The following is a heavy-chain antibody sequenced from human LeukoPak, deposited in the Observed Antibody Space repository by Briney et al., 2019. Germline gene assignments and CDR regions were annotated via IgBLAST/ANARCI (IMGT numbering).Heavy chain of an antibody. D-gene: IGHD6-13*01. CDR1: GYTFTSYD. J-gene: IGHJ5*02. CDR3: ARGRLIAAAGKNWFDP. Sequence: ASVKVSCKASGYTFTSYDINWVRQATGQGLEWMGWMNPNSGNTGYAQKFQGRVTMTRNTSISTAYMELSSLRSEDTAVYYCARGRLIAAAGKNWFDPWGQGTLVTVSS. CDR2: MNPNSGNT. V-gene: IGHV1-8*01.